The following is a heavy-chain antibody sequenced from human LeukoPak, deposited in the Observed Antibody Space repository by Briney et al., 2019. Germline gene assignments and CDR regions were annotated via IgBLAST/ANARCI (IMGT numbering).Heavy chain of an antibody. CDR1: GYPFTAFS. CDR3: ARGWAHGSFDL. V-gene: IGHV1-46*01. Sequence: ASVKVSCKALGYPFTAFSLHWVRQAPGQGPEWMAIINPGIFTTTYAQKLQDRITVTSDTSTATVYTELRSLRLEDTAVYFCARGWAHGSFDLWGQGTLVTVSS. J-gene: IGHJ4*02. D-gene: IGHD3-16*01. CDR2: INPGIFTT.